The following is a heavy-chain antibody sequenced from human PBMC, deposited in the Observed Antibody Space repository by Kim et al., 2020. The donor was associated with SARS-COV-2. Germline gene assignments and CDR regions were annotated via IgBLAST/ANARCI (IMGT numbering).Heavy chain of an antibody. J-gene: IGHJ4*02. Sequence: SETLSLTCAVYGGSFSGYYWSWIRQPPGKGLEWIGEINHSGSTNYNPSLKSRVTISVDTSKNQFSLKLSSVTAADTAVYYCARGAENSYYFDYWGQGTLV. CDR2: INHSGST. CDR3: ARGAENSYYFDY. V-gene: IGHV4-34*01. CDR1: GGSFSGYY.